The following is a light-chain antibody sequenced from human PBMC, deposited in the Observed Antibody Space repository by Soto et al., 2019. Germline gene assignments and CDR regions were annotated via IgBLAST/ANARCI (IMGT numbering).Light chain of an antibody. CDR2: GSS. J-gene: IGKJ5*01. CDR1: QSVSRN. V-gene: IGKV3-15*01. CDR3: QQYGYSPKST. Sequence: EIVMTQSPATLSVSPVERDTLSYRASQSVSRNLAWDQQKPGQAPRLIIYGSSTGATGIPARFSGSGSGTDFTLTISRLEPEAFAVYYCQQYGYSPKSTFGQGTRLENK.